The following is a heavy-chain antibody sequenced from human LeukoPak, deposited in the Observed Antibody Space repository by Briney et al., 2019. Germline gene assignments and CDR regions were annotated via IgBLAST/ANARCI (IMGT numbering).Heavy chain of an antibody. V-gene: IGHV3-9*01. D-gene: IGHD3-10*01. Sequence: GRSLRLSCAASGFIFDDYAMHWVRQAPGKGLEWVSGITWNSGSIGYADSVKGRFTISRDNAKNTLYLQMNSLRAEDTAVYYCARVLLGSWDWFDPWGQGTLVTVSS. CDR2: ITWNSGSI. J-gene: IGHJ5*02. CDR3: ARVLLGSWDWFDP. CDR1: GFIFDDYA.